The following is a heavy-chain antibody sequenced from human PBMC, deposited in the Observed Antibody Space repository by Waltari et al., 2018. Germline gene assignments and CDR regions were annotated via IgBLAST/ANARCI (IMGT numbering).Heavy chain of an antibody. CDR1: GYTFTSYD. D-gene: IGHD4-4*01. CDR2: MNPNSGNT. Sequence: QVQLVQSGVEVKKPGASVKVSCKASGYTFTSYDINWVRQATGQGLEWMGWMNPNSGNTGYAQKFQGRVTMTRNTSISTAYMELSSLRSEDTAVYYCARNRYSNYGFDPWGQGTLVTVSS. CDR3: ARNRYSNYGFDP. V-gene: IGHV1-8*01. J-gene: IGHJ5*02.